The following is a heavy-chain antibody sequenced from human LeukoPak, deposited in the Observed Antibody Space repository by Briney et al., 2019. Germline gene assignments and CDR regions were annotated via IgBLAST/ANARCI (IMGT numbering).Heavy chain of an antibody. J-gene: IGHJ4*02. Sequence: GGSLRLSCAASGFTFSSYSMNWVRQAPGEGLEWVSVIYSGGSTYYADSVKGRFTISRDNSKNTLYLQMNSLRAEDTAVYYCARVEGGMATIPFDYWGQGTLVTVSS. CDR3: ARVEGGMATIPFDY. D-gene: IGHD5-24*01. CDR1: GFTFSSYS. CDR2: IYSGGST. V-gene: IGHV3-66*01.